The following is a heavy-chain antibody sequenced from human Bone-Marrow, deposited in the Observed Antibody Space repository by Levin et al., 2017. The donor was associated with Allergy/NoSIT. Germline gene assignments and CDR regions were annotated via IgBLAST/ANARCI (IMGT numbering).Heavy chain of an antibody. CDR1: GGSISSGGHY. Sequence: PSETLSLTCSVSGGSISSGGHYWTWIRQHPGKGLEWIGYIFYSGSTYYNPSLKSRLTISVDTSKNQFSLKLNSVTAADTAVYYCARDRIVGRSKYYGMDVWGQGTTVIVSS. D-gene: IGHD1-26*01. J-gene: IGHJ6*02. CDR3: ARDRIVGRSKYYGMDV. CDR2: IFYSGST. V-gene: IGHV4-31*03.